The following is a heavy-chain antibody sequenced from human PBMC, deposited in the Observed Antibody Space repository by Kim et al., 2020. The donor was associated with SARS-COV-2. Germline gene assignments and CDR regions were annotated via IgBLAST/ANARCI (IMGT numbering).Heavy chain of an antibody. D-gene: IGHD3-10*01. CDR1: GGSISSSSYY. J-gene: IGHJ5*02. V-gene: IGHV4-39*01. Sequence: SETLSLTCTVSGGSISSSSYYWGWIRQPPGKGLEWIGSIYYSGSTYYNPSLKSRVTISVDTSKNQFSLKLSSVTAADTAVYYCASQDPYGSGNNWFDPWG. CDR2: IYYSGST. CDR3: ASQDPYGSGNNWFDP.